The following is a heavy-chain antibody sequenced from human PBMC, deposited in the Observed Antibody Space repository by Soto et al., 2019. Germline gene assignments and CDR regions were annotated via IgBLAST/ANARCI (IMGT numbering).Heavy chain of an antibody. V-gene: IGHV3-73*01. CDR1: GFTFSGSA. CDR3: TRHKEAVAALGY. D-gene: IGHD6-19*01. Sequence: GGSLRLSCAASGFTFSGSAMHWVRQASGKGLEWVGRIRSKANSCATAYAASVKGRFTISRDDSKNTAYLQMNSLKTEGTAVYYCTRHKEAVAALGYWGQGTLVTVSS. J-gene: IGHJ4*02. CDR2: IRSKANSCAT.